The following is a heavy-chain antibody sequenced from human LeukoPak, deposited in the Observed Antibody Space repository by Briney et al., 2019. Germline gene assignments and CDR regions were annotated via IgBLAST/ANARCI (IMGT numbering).Heavy chain of an antibody. V-gene: IGHV4-38-2*02. CDR2: FYHSGST. D-gene: IGHD3-10*01. J-gene: IGHJ3*02. Sequence: SETLSLTCSVSGYSISSGYYWGWIRQPPGKGLEWIGSFYHSGSTYYSPSLKSRVTISVDTSKNQFSLKLSSVTAADTAVYYCARDVLLWVGERRDAFDIWGQGTMVTVSS. CDR1: GYSISSGYY. CDR3: ARDVLLWVGERRDAFDI.